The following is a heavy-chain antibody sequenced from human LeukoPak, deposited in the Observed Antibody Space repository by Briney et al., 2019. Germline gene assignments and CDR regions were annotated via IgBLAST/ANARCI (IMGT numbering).Heavy chain of an antibody. CDR2: ISGSGGST. V-gene: IGHV3-23*01. CDR1: GFTFSSYA. CDR3: AKVGPVPLRYFDWLSGDDDY. Sequence: PGGSLRLSCAASGFTFSSYAMSWVRQAPGKGLEWVSAISGSGGSTYYADSVKGRFTISRDNSKNTLYLQMNSLRAEDTAVYYCAKVGPVPLRYFDWLSGDDDYWGQGTLVTVSS. D-gene: IGHD3-9*01. J-gene: IGHJ4*02.